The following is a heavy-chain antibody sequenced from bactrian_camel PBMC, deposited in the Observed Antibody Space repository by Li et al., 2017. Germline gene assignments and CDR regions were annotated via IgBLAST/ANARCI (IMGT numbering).Heavy chain of an antibody. D-gene: IGHD1*01. J-gene: IGHJ6*01. CDR1: GGDGSDYC. Sequence: HVQLVESGGDSVEIGGSLRPSCVASGGDGSDYCMGWFRQAPGKERERVAIITKTTTSYADSVKGRFTISKDNARNAVYLQMNSLKPEDTAMYYCARGLLVGDLAGDCVSRDPTAFGYWGQGTQVTVS. CDR2: ITKTTT. V-gene: IGHV3S53*01. CDR3: ARGLLVGDLAGDCVSRDPTAFGY.